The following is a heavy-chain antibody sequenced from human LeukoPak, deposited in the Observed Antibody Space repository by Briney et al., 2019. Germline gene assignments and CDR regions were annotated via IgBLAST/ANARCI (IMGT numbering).Heavy chain of an antibody. J-gene: IGHJ4*02. CDR2: IYPGDSDT. Sequence: GESLKISCKGSGYSFTSYWIGWVRQMPGKGLEWMGIIYPGDSDTRYSPSFQGQVTISADESISTAYLHWSSLKASDTAMYYCARGQWFGELHFYFDSWGQGALVTVSS. V-gene: IGHV5-51*01. CDR3: ARGQWFGELHFYFDS. CDR1: GYSFTSYW. D-gene: IGHD3-10*01.